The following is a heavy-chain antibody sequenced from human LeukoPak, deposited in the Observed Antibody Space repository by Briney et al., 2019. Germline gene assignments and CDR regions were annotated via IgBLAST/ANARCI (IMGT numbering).Heavy chain of an antibody. Sequence: ASVKVSCTASGYTFTSYGISWVRQAPGQGLEWMGWISAYNGNTNYAQKLQGRVTMTTDTSTSTAYMELRSLRSDDTAVYYCAREEYYTFGWYFDLWGRGTLVTVSS. V-gene: IGHV1-18*01. CDR1: GYTFTSYG. J-gene: IGHJ2*01. D-gene: IGHD2-2*02. CDR2: ISAYNGNT. CDR3: AREEYYTFGWYFDL.